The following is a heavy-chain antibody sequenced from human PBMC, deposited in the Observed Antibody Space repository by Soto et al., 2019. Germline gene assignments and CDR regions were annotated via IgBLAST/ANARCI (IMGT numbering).Heavy chain of an antibody. V-gene: IGHV3-66*01. D-gene: IGHD3-22*01. CDR2: IYSGGST. J-gene: IGHJ6*02. CDR3: ARGPYDGNSYYYGMDV. Sequence: EVQLVESGGGLVQPGGSLRLSCAASGFTVSSNYMSWVRQAPGKGLEWVSVIYSGGSTYYADSVKGRFTISRDNSKNTLYLQMNSLRAEDTAVYYCARGPYDGNSYYYGMDVWGQGTTVTVSS. CDR1: GFTVSSNY.